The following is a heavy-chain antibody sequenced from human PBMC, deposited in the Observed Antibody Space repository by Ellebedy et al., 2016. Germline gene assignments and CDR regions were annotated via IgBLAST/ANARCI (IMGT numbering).Heavy chain of an antibody. D-gene: IGHD5-12*01. Sequence: GESLKISXAASGFTFSSKWMHWVRQAPGKGLVWVSGINSDGTYTMYADSVKGRFTISRDNAKNTLYLQMNTLRAEDTAVYYCARDLSGYGSFDYWGQGTPVTVSS. V-gene: IGHV3-74*03. CDR1: GFTFSSKW. CDR3: ARDLSGYGSFDY. CDR2: INSDGTYT. J-gene: IGHJ4*02.